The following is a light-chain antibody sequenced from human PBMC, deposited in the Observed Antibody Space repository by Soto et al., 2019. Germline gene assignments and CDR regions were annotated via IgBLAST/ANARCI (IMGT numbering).Light chain of an antibody. Sequence: QSVLTQPPSASGTPGQRGTISCSGSSSNIGSNTVNWYQQLPGTAPKLLIYSNNQRPSGVPDRFSGYKSGTSASLAISGLQSEDETDYYCAAWDDSLNGVIFGGGTQLTVL. CDR2: SNN. CDR3: AAWDDSLNGVI. CDR1: SSNIGSNT. V-gene: IGLV1-44*01. J-gene: IGLJ2*01.